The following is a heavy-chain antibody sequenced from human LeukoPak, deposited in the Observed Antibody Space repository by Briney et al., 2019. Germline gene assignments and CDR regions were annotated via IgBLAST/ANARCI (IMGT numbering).Heavy chain of an antibody. Sequence: GASVKVSCKVSGYTLTELSMRWVRQAPGKGLEWMGGFDPEDGETIYAQKFQGRVTMTTDTSTSTAYMELRSLRSDDTAVYYCARGQDITGTSWGMDVWGQGTTVTVSS. CDR2: FDPEDGET. J-gene: IGHJ6*02. CDR1: GYTLTELS. CDR3: ARGQDITGTSWGMDV. D-gene: IGHD1-20*01. V-gene: IGHV1-24*01.